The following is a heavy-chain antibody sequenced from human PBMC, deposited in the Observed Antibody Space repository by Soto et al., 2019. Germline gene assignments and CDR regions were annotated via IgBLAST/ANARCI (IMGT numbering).Heavy chain of an antibody. CDR1: GHTFNSYG. CDR3: ARIGVSSGHESPDFDS. J-gene: IGHJ4*02. CDR2: ISGFNGNT. Sequence: ASVKVSCKASGHTFNSYGITWVRQAPGQGLEWMGWISGFNGNTNYAADLQGRVTMTTDTSTSTAYMELRGLRSDDTAVYYCARIGVSSGHESPDFDSWGQGTLVTVSS. V-gene: IGHV1-18*01. D-gene: IGHD3-16*01.